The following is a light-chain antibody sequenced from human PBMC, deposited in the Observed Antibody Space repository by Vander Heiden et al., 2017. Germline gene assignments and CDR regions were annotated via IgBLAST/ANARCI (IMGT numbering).Light chain of an antibody. V-gene: IGKV3-20*01. J-gene: IGKJ4*01. CDR2: GAS. CDR1: QSVSSSY. CDR3: QQYYRSPLT. Sequence: EIVLTQSPDTLSLSPGERATLSCRATQSVSSSYLAWYQQKPGQSPRLLIYGASSRAAGIPDRFSGCGSGTDFALTISRLEPEDFAVYFCQQYYRSPLTFGGGTKVEIK.